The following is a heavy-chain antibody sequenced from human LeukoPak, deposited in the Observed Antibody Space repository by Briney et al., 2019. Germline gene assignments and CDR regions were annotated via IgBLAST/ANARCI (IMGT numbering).Heavy chain of an antibody. CDR2: ISAYNGNT. Sequence: ASVKVSCKASGYTFTSYGISWVRQAPGQGLEWMGWISAYNGNTNYAQKLQGRVTMTTDTSTSTAYMELRSLRSDDTAVYYCARGARITIFGVVSPPSYNWFDPWGQGTLVTVSS. V-gene: IGHV1-18*01. D-gene: IGHD3-3*01. CDR3: ARGARITIFGVVSPPSYNWFDP. CDR1: GYTFTSYG. J-gene: IGHJ5*02.